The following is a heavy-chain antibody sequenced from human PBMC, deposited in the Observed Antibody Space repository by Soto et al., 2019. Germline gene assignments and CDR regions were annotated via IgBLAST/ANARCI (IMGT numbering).Heavy chain of an antibody. V-gene: IGHV3-11*01. D-gene: IGHD6-13*01. J-gene: IGHJ4*02. CDR1: GFDFGDYY. CDR2: IDSDDGTT. CDR3: VRPYYSSSWFPFDR. Sequence: QVQLVESGGGLVKPGGSLRLSCTASGFDFGDYYMSWIRQAPGKGLESVSYIDSDDGTTYYTDSVKGRFTISRDNAKNSLYLQMNSLRVEDTALYYCVRPYYSSSWFPFDRWGQGTLVTVSS.